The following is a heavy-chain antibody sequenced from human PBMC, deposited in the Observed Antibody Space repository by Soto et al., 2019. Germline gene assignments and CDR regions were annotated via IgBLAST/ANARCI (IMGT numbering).Heavy chain of an antibody. CDR2: IKSKTDGGTT. V-gene: IGHV3-15*07. Sequence: GGSLRLSCAASGFTFSNAWMNWVRQAPGKGLEWVGRIKSKTDGGTTDYAAPVKGRFTITRDVSKNRLYLQMNSLKTEDTAVYYCTTALPRYFDWLLNYYYGMDVWGQGTTVTVSS. D-gene: IGHD3-9*01. CDR1: GFTFSNAW. CDR3: TTALPRYFDWLLNYYYGMDV. J-gene: IGHJ6*02.